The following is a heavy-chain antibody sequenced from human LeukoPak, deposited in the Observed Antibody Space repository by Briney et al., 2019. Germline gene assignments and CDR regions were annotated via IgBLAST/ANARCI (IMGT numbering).Heavy chain of an antibody. J-gene: IGHJ3*02. V-gene: IGHV3-53*01. CDR2: TYTGGNS. Sequence: GGSLRLSCEASGFTVSSTHMVWVRQAPGKGLEWVSVTYTGGNSYYAGSVQGRFIISRDISKNTLYLQMNNLRAEDSALYYCARGGRGSAAVVAPRSFDIWGQGAMVTVSS. CDR3: ARGGRGSAAVVAPRSFDI. D-gene: IGHD3-22*01. CDR1: GFTVSSTH.